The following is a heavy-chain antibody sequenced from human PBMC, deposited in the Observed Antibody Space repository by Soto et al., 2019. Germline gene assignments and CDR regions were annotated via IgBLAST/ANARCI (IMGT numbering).Heavy chain of an antibody. J-gene: IGHJ5*02. CDR3: VNPRSTVVIPRT. CDR2: ISSTGVST. Sequence: GGSLRLSCSASGFSFNSFSMHWVRQAPGKGLEYVSGISSTGVSTYYADSVKDRFTISRDNSKNTLYLQMSSLRVEDTAVYYGVNPRSTVVIPRTWGRGTLGSVYS. D-gene: IGHD2-21*01. CDR1: GFSFNSFS. V-gene: IGHV3-64D*06.